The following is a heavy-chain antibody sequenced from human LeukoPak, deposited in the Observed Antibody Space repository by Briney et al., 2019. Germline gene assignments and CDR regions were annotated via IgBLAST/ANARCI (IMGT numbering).Heavy chain of an antibody. CDR2: INPNSSGT. CDR3: AVGLSMVRGVINDY. J-gene: IGHJ4*02. D-gene: IGHD3-10*01. Sequence: ASEKVSCKASGYTFTGYYMHWVRQAPGQGLEWMGWINPNSSGTNYAQKFQGRVTMTRDTSISTAYMELSRLRSDDTAVYYSAVGLSMVRGVINDYWGQGTLVTVSS. V-gene: IGHV1-2*02. CDR1: GYTFTGYY.